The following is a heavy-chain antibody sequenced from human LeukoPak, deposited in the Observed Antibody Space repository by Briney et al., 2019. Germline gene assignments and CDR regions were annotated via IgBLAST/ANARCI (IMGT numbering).Heavy chain of an antibody. V-gene: IGHV3-33*01. D-gene: IGHD2-2*01. CDR2: IWYDGGNK. J-gene: IGHJ4*02. Sequence: GGSLRLSCAASGFTFSSYGMHWVRQAPGKGLEWVAVIWYDGGNKYYADSVKGRFTISRDNSKNTLYLQMNSPRAEDTAVYYCNLDQLFNRRVDYWGQGTLVTVSS. CDR1: GFTFSSYG. CDR3: NLDQLFNRRVDY.